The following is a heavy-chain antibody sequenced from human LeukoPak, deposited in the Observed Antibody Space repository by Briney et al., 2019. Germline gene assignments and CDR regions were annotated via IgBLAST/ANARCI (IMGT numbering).Heavy chain of an antibody. Sequence: GGSLRLSCAASGFTFDDYGMAWVRQVPGKGLEWVAGINWNGGTTAYADSVKGRLTIYRDNAKNYLYLQMNSLRAEDTAFYYCARDLWGSSSSQLATFDYWGPGPPVTVSS. D-gene: IGHD6-6*01. CDR1: GFTFDDYG. CDR3: ARDLWGSSSSQLATFDY. CDR2: INWNGGTT. V-gene: IGHV3-20*04. J-gene: IGHJ4*02.